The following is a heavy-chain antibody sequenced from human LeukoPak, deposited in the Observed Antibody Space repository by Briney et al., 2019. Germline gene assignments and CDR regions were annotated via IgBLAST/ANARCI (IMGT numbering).Heavy chain of an antibody. CDR2: IKQDGSEK. CDR1: GFTFSSYW. Sequence: HPGGSLRLSCAASGFTFSSYWMSWVRQAPGKGLEWVANIKQDGSEKYYVDSVKGRFTISRDNAKNSLYLQMNSLRAEDTAVYYCARGDCGGDCYSLTNYYYYYMDVWGKGTTVTVSS. V-gene: IGHV3-7*04. CDR3: ARGDCGGDCYSLTNYYYYYMDV. J-gene: IGHJ6*03. D-gene: IGHD2-21*02.